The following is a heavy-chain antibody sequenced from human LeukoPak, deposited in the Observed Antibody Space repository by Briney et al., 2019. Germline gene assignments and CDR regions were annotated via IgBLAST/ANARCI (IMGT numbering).Heavy chain of an antibody. Sequence: ASVKVSCKASGGTFSSYAISWVRQAPGQGLEWMGRIIPIFGIANYAQKFQGRVTITADKSTSTAYMELSSLRSEDTAVYYCARVSTMVRGAPYYGMDVWGQGTTVTVSS. CDR2: IIPIFGIA. V-gene: IGHV1-69*04. D-gene: IGHD3-10*01. J-gene: IGHJ6*02. CDR3: ARVSTMVRGAPYYGMDV. CDR1: GGTFSSYA.